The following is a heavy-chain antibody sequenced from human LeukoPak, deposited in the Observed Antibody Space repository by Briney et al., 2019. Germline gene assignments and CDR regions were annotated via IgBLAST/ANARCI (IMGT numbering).Heavy chain of an antibody. V-gene: IGHV3-11*01. CDR3: ARELIVVVPHARGGDYVLDY. Sequence: VGSLRLSCAASGFTFSAYYMSWIRQAPGPGLEGVSYISSSGSTIYYADSVKGRFTISRDNAKNSLYLQMNSLRAEDTAVYYCARELIVVVPHARGGDYVLDYWGQGTLVTVSS. CDR2: ISSSGSTI. D-gene: IGHD2-2*01. J-gene: IGHJ4*02. CDR1: GFTFSAYY.